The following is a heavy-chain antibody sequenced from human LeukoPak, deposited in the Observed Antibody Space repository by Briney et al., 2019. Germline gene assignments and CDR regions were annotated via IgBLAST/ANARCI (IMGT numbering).Heavy chain of an antibody. CDR3: AREDIVATKSWFDP. CDR2: FDPEDGET. CDR1: GYTLTELS. D-gene: IGHD5-12*01. J-gene: IGHJ5*02. V-gene: IGHV1-24*01. Sequence: GASVKVSCKVSGYTLTELSMHWVRQAPGKGLEWMGGFDPEDGETIYAQKFQGRVTITADKSTSTAYMELSSLRSEDTAVYYCAREDIVATKSWFDPWGQGTLVTVSS.